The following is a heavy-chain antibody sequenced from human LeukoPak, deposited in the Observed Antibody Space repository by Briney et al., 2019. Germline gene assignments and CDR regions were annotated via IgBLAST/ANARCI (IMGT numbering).Heavy chain of an antibody. CDR2: INPNSGGT. D-gene: IGHD2-2*01. J-gene: IGHJ3*02. CDR1: GYTFTDYF. CDR3: ARVRFHCSSTSCYYAFDI. V-gene: IGHV1-2*02. Sequence: ASVKVSCKASGYTFTDYFMHWVRQAPGQGLEWMGWINPNSGGTNYAQKFQGRVTMTRDTSISTAYMELSRLRSDDTAVYYCARVRFHCSSTSCYYAFDIWGQGTMVTVSS.